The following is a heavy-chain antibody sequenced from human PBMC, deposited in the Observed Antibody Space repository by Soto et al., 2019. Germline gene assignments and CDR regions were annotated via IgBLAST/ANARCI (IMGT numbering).Heavy chain of an antibody. CDR1: VFSLKASGMC. CDR2: IDWDVDK. D-gene: IGHD5-18*01. Sequence: GSGPTLVNPTQTLTLTCTFSVFSLKASGMCLTWIRQPPGRALEWLATIDWDVDKYYTSSLATRLTISKDTSKNQVALTMTNMQPVDTGTYFCARMRGSYISPLDLWGQGALVTVSS. V-gene: IGHV2-70*13. CDR3: ARMRGSYISPLDL. J-gene: IGHJ4*02.